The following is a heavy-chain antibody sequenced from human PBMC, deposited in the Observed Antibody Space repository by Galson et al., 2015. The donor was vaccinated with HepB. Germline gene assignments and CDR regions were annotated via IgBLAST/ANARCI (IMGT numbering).Heavy chain of an antibody. Sequence: SLRLSCAASGFTFSDYGMHWVRQAPGKGLEWVAVISYDGMNYHHVDSVKGRFTISRDNPKDTLYLQMDGLRTEDTALYYCARDQGGGWLIPRVFDNWGQGTLVTVSS. J-gene: IGHJ4*02. V-gene: IGHV3-30*03. CDR3: ARDQGGGWLIPRVFDN. CDR1: GFTFSDYG. CDR2: ISYDGMNY. D-gene: IGHD6-19*01.